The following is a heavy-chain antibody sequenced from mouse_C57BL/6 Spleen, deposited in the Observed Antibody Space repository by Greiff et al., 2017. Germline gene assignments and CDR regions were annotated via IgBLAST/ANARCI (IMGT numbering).Heavy chain of an antibody. V-gene: IGHV1-82*01. Sequence: QVQLQQSGPELVKPGASVKISCKASGYAFSSSWMNWVKQRPGKGLEWIGRIYPGDGDTNYNGKFKGKATLTADKSSSTAYMQLSSLTSEDSAVXFCANYYDGAWFAYWGQGTLVTVSA. CDR1: GYAFSSSW. CDR3: ANYYDGAWFAY. D-gene: IGHD1-1*01. CDR2: IYPGDGDT. J-gene: IGHJ3*01.